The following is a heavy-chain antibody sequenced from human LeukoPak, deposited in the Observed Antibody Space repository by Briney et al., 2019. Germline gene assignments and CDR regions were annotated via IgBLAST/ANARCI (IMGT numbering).Heavy chain of an antibody. CDR1: GYTFTGYY. Sequence: ASVKVSCKASGYTFTGYYMHWVRQAPGQGLEWMGWINPNSGGTNYAQKFQGRVTMTRDTPISTAYMELSRLRSDDTAVYYCARGDTYSSGWWATNWFDPWGPGTLVTVSS. CDR3: ARGDTYSSGWWATNWFDP. V-gene: IGHV1-2*02. J-gene: IGHJ5*02. D-gene: IGHD6-19*01. CDR2: INPNSGGT.